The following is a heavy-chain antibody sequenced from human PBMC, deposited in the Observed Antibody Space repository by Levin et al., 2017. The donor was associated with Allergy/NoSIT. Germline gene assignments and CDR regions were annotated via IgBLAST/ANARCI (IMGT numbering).Heavy chain of an antibody. V-gene: IGHV3-48*02. J-gene: IGHJ4*02. CDR3: VRAASAWYIFGD. CDR1: GFTFSSSH. CDR2: IEYDGRAT. D-gene: IGHD6-13*01. Sequence: GGSLRLSCAASGFTFSSSHMNWVRQAPGKGLEWISFIEYDGRATHYADSVRGRFTISRDDAKNSLSLQMNSLRDEDTAVYYCVRAASAWYIFGDWGQGALVTVSS.